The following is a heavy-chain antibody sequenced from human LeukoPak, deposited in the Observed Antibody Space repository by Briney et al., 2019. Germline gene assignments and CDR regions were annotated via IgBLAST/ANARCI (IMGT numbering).Heavy chain of an antibody. Sequence: GGSLRLSCAATEFNFRSHWMHWVRQAPGKGLVWASRMNSDGSSTSCADSVKGRFTISRDNAKNTLYLQMNSLRAEDTAVYYCARGGASGYANCFDLWGQGTLVTVSS. V-gene: IGHV3-74*01. D-gene: IGHD5-12*01. CDR2: MNSDGSST. J-gene: IGHJ5*02. CDR3: ARGGASGYANCFDL. CDR1: EFNFRSHW.